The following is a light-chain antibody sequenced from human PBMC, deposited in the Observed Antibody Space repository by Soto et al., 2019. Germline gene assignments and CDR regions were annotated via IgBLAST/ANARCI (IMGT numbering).Light chain of an antibody. CDR1: SSDIGAYNF. J-gene: IGLJ2*01. CDR2: DDN. V-gene: IGLV2-14*03. CDR3: TSWTTSTTMI. Sequence: QSALTQPASVSGSPGQSITISCTGTSSDIGAYNFVSWYQQHPGKAPKLMLYDDNIRPSGVSNRFSGSKSGNTASLTISGLQAEDEADYYCTSWTTSTTMIFGGGTKVIVL.